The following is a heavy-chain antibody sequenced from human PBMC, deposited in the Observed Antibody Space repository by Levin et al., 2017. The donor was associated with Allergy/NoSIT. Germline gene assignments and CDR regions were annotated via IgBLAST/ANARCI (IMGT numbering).Heavy chain of an antibody. V-gene: IGHV4-34*01. CDR2: IHNSGGT. J-gene: IGHJ5*02. D-gene: IGHD3-16*02. CDR3: ARRVRYYDYVWGSYRYNWFDP. Sequence: TSSETLSLTCAVYGGSLGGYYWTWIRQPPGRGLEWIGEIHNSGGTNYNPSLKSRVTISLDTSKNQFSLKLRSVTAADTAVYYCARRVRYYDYVWGSYRYNWFDPWGQGTLVTVSS. CDR1: GGSLGGYY.